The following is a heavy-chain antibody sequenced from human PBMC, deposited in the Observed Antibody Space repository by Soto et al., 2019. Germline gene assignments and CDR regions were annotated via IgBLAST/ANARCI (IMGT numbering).Heavy chain of an antibody. J-gene: IGHJ3*02. Sequence: SETLSLTCTVSGGSISSSSYYWGWIRQPPGKGLEWIGSIYYSGSTYYNPSLKSRVTISVDTSKNQFSLKLSSVTAADTAVYYCANYYDSSGPLDAFDIWGQGTMVTVSS. D-gene: IGHD3-22*01. CDR2: IYYSGST. CDR3: ANYYDSSGPLDAFDI. CDR1: GGSISSSSYY. V-gene: IGHV4-39*01.